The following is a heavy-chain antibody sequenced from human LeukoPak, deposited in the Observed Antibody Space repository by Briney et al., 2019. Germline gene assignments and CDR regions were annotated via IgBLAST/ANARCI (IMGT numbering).Heavy chain of an antibody. Sequence: GGSLRLSCAASGFSLRSHSMNWVRQAPGKGLEWVSSITSSSSHIFYADSVKGRFTISRDNAKNSLYLQMNRLRAEDTAVYYCARERYSTIQNDALDIWGQGTMVTVSS. D-gene: IGHD3-16*02. CDR3: ARERYSTIQNDALDI. V-gene: IGHV3-21*01. CDR2: ITSSSSHI. CDR1: GFSLRSHS. J-gene: IGHJ3*02.